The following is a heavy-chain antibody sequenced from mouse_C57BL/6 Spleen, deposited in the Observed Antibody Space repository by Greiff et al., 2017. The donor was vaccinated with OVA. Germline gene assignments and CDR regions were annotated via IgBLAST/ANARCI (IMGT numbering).Heavy chain of an antibody. CDR3: ARSTGITTGYYAMDY. D-gene: IGHD2-4*01. CDR1: GYTFTDYY. CDR2: IYPGSGNT. J-gene: IGHJ4*01. Sequence: QVHVKQSGAELVRPGASVKLSCKASGYTFTDYYINWVKQRPGQGLEWIARIYPGSGNTYYNEKFKGKATLTAEKSSSTAYMQLSSLTSEDSAVYFCARSTGITTGYYAMDYWGQGTSVTVSS. V-gene: IGHV1-76*01.